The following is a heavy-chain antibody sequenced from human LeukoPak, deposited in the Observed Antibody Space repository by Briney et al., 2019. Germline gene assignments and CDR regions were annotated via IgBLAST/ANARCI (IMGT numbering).Heavy chain of an antibody. CDR1: GFTVSSNY. J-gene: IGHJ5*02. D-gene: IGHD6-13*01. CDR2: IYSGGST. V-gene: IGHV3-53*01. CDR3: ARALSSSWYAFRSNWFDP. Sequence: GGSLGLSCAASGFTVSSNYMSWVRQAPGKGLEWVSVIYSGGSTYFADSVKGRFTISRDSSKNTPYLQINSLRAEDTAVYYCARALSSSWYAFRSNWFDPWGQGTLVSVSS.